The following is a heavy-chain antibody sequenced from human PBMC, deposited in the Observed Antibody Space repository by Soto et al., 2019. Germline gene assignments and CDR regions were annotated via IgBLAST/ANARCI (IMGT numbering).Heavy chain of an antibody. D-gene: IGHD4-17*01. CDR3: ARYGLRWEIDP. J-gene: IGHJ5*02. Sequence: QVQLQESGPGLVKPSQTLSLTCTVSGGSISSGDYYWSWIRQPPGKGLEWIGYIYHSGSTYYNPSLNSRVTLSVDTSKNQFSLKLSSVTAADTAVYYCARYGLRWEIDPWGQGTLVTVSS. V-gene: IGHV4-30-4*01. CDR2: IYHSGST. CDR1: GGSISSGDYY.